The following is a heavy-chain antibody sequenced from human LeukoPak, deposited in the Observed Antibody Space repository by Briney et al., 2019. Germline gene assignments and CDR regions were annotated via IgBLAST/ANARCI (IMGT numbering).Heavy chain of an antibody. D-gene: IGHD3-3*01. CDR3: AGDFWSGYYFRD. V-gene: IGHV3-23*01. CDR2: ISGSGGST. Sequence: GGSLRLSCAASGFTFSSYAMSWVRQAPGKGLEWVSAISGSGGSTYYADSVKGRFTISRDNSKNTLYLQMNSLRAEDTAVYYCAGDFWSGYYFRDWGQGTLVTVSS. J-gene: IGHJ4*02. CDR1: GFTFSSYA.